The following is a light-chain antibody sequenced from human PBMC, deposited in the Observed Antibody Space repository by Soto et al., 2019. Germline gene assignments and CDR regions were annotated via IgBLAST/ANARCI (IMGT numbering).Light chain of an antibody. CDR2: KVT. Sequence: QSVLTQPGSVCGSPGQSITISCTGTSSDVGGNKYVSWYQQYPGKVPKLLINKVTNRPSGVSYRFSGSKSGNTASLAISALLAEDEADYFCASSTSDSLYVFGTGTKVTVL. V-gene: IGLV2-14*01. CDR1: SSDVGGNKY. CDR3: ASSTSDSLYV. J-gene: IGLJ1*01.